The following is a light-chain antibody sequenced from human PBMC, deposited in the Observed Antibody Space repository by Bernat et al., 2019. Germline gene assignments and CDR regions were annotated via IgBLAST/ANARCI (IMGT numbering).Light chain of an antibody. CDR1: NSDIGAYDH. CDR3: CSHAGGRTFWV. J-gene: IGLJ3*02. CDR2: EVS. Sequence: QSALTQPASVSGSPEQSVTISCTGTNSDIGAYDHVSWYQQHPGKVPKLIIFEVSGRPSGVSNRFSASKSGNTASPTISGLQAEDEADYYCCSHAGGRTFWVFGGGTRLTVL. V-gene: IGLV2-23*02.